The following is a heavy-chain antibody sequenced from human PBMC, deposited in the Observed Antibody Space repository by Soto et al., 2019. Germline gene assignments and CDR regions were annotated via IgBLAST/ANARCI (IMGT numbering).Heavy chain of an antibody. Sequence: QITLKESGPTLVKPTQTLTLTCTFSGFSLSTSGVGVGWIRQPPGKALEWLALIYWDDDKRYSPSLKSRLTTTKGTSTNQVVLTMTNMDPVDTATYYCAHRRLGGSHFDYWGQGTLVTVSS. CDR2: IYWDDDK. V-gene: IGHV2-5*02. CDR3: AHRRLGGSHFDY. J-gene: IGHJ4*02. D-gene: IGHD1-26*01. CDR1: GFSLSTSGVG.